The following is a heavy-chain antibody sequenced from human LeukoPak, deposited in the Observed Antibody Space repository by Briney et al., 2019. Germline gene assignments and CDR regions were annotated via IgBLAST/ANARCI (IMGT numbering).Heavy chain of an antibody. CDR1: GGTFSSYA. D-gene: IGHD1-26*01. V-gene: IGHV1-69*04. J-gene: IGHJ4*02. CDR2: IIPIFGIA. CDR3: ARESMVGPYDY. Sequence: ASVKVSFKASGGTFSSYAISWVRQAPGQGLEWMGRIIPIFGIANYAQKFQGRVTITADKSTSTAYMELSGLRSEDTAVYYCARESMVGPYDYWGQGTLVTVSS.